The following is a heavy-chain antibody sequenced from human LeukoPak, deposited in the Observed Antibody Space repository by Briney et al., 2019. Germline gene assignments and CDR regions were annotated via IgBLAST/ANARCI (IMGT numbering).Heavy chain of an antibody. D-gene: IGHD6-19*01. CDR3: ARDLDSVAVADHNWFDP. CDR1: GYTFTSYG. V-gene: IGHV1-18*01. J-gene: IGHJ5*02. Sequence: ASVKVSCKASGYTFTSYGISWVRQAPGQGLEWMGWISAYNGNTNYAQKLQGRVTMTTDTSTSTAYMELRSLRSDDTAVYYCARDLDSVAVADHNWFDPWGQGPLVTVSS. CDR2: ISAYNGNT.